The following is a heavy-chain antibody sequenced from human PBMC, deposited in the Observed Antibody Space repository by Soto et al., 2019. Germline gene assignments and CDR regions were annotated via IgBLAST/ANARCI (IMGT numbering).Heavy chain of an antibody. V-gene: IGHV1-18*01. J-gene: IGHJ3*01. CDR3: ARVKVPAAILGAFDL. D-gene: IGHD2-2*02. CDR1: GYIFSTYG. Sequence: QVQLVQSGAEMKKPGASVKVSCKASGYIFSTYGITWVRQAPGQGLDWMGWINPFKGDTNSAARFQDRVTMTTDTSTRTAYMELRSLRSDDTAVYYCARVKVPAAILGAFDLWGQGTLVTVSS. CDR2: INPFKGDT.